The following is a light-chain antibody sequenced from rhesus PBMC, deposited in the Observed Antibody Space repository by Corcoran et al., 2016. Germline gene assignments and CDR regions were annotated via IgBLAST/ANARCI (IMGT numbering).Light chain of an antibody. J-gene: IGKJ2*01. CDR3: LQHNSYPYS. CDR2: AAS. V-gene: IGKV1-28*03. Sequence: DIQMTQSPSSLSASVGDTVTITCRASQGISSYLNWFQQKPGKAHKLLFYAASSLESGVPSRFSGSGSGTDFTLTISSLQPEDFAVYYCLQHNSYPYSFGQGTKVEIK. CDR1: QGISSY.